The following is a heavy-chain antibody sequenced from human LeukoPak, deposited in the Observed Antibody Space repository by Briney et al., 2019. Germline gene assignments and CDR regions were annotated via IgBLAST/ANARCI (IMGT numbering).Heavy chain of an antibody. J-gene: IGHJ6*03. CDR3: AKVVPNYGSGSFWGPGVPYYMDV. CDR1: GFIFSSYG. V-gene: IGHV3-23*01. Sequence: GGTLRLSCAASGFIFSSYGMSWVRQAPGKGLEWVSTISGSGGSTYYADSVKGRFTISRDNSKNTLYLQMNSLRAEDTAVYYCAKVVPNYGSGSFWGPGVPYYMDVWGKGTTVTISS. CDR2: ISGSGGST. D-gene: IGHD3-10*01.